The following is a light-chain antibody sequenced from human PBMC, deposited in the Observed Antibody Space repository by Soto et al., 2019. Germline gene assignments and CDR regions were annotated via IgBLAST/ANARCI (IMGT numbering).Light chain of an antibody. V-gene: IGKV1-12*01. CDR3: QHANSFPLT. CDR2: AAS. Sequence: DIQMTQSPSSVSASVGDRVTITCRASQAISSWLAWYQQKPGKAPNVLIYAASTLQSGVPSRFSGSVSGTDFTLTISSLQPEDFATYYCQHANSFPLTFGGGTKVEIK. CDR1: QAISSW. J-gene: IGKJ4*01.